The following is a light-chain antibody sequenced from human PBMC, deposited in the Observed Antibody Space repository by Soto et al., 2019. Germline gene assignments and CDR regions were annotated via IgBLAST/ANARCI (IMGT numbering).Light chain of an antibody. CDR3: QQNYDMSWT. V-gene: IGKV1-39*01. J-gene: IGKJ1*01. Sequence: DIQMTQSPSSLSASVGDRVTITCRASQSISSYLNWYQQKPGKAPKLLIYAASSLQSGVPSRFSGSGSGTDFTLTISSLQPEDFATYYCQQNYDMSWTFGQGTKVDIK. CDR1: QSISSY. CDR2: AAS.